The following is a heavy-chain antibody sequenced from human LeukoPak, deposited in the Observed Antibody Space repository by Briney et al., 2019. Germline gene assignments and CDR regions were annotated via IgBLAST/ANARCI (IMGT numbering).Heavy chain of an antibody. CDR1: GGSISSSSYY. Sequence: SETLSLTCTVSGGSISSSSYYWGWIRQPPGKGLEWIGSIYYSGSTYYNPSLKSRVTISVDTSKNQFSLKLSSVTAADTAVYYCARDLTVVPAAIKLRPNWFDPWGQGTLVTVSS. CDR2: IYYSGST. V-gene: IGHV4-39*07. CDR3: ARDLTVVPAAIKLRPNWFDP. D-gene: IGHD2-2*01. J-gene: IGHJ5*02.